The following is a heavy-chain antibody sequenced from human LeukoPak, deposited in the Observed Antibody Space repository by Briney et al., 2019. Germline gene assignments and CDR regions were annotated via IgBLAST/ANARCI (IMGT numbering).Heavy chain of an antibody. D-gene: IGHD6-19*01. V-gene: IGHV4-59*01. Sequence: SETLSLTCTASDDSISRDFWTWIRQPPGKGLEWIGYIRYSGRTEYNPSLKSRVTISIQTSKNQFSLKLTSVTAADTAISYCARLPDVSGWPFDYWGQGILVTVSS. CDR1: DDSISRDF. J-gene: IGHJ4*02. CDR3: ARLPDVSGWPFDY. CDR2: IRYSGRT.